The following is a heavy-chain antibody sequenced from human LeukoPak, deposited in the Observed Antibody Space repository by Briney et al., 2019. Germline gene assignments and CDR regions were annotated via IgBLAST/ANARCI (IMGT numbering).Heavy chain of an antibody. CDR1: GFTFSSYA. CDR3: AKDGATEWFEKSDPHDY. CDR2: ISGSGGST. J-gene: IGHJ4*02. D-gene: IGHD3-10*01. V-gene: IGHV3-23*01. Sequence: QSGGSLRLSCAASGFTFSSYAMSWVRQAPGKGLEWVSAISGSGGSTYFADSVKGRFTISRDNSKNTLYLQMNSLRAEDTAVYYCAKDGATEWFEKSDPHDYWGQGTLVTVSS.